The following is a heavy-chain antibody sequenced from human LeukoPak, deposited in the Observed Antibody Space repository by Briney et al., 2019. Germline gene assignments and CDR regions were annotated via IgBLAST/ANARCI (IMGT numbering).Heavy chain of an antibody. Sequence: PGGSLRLSCAASGFTFSSYSMNWVRQAPGKGLEWVSSISSSSSYIYYADSVKGRFTISRDNAKNSLYLQMNSLRAEDTAVYYCARTPTIPPDAFDIWGQGTMVTVSS. CDR3: ARTPTIPPDAFDI. CDR2: ISSSSSYI. V-gene: IGHV3-21*01. D-gene: IGHD5-24*01. J-gene: IGHJ3*02. CDR1: GFTFSSYS.